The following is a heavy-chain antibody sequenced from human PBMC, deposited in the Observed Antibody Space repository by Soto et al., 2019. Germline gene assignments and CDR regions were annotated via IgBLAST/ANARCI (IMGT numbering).Heavy chain of an antibody. J-gene: IGHJ1*01. Sequence: EVQLLESGGGLVQPGESLKISCAVSGFTFSSYAMSWVRQAPGKGLEWVSGISGTGRVTNYAGSAKGRFTISRDNPKNTLSLEMKSLRAEDTAVYYCAKDVHYDIVTGIEYFDHWGQGTLVTVSS. CDR1: GFTFSSYA. V-gene: IGHV3-23*01. D-gene: IGHD3-9*01. CDR2: ISGTGRVT. CDR3: AKDVHYDIVTGIEYFDH.